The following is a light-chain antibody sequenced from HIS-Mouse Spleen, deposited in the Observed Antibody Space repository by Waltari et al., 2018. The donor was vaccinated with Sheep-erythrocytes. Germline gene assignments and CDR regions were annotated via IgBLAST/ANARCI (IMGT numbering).Light chain of an antibody. Sequence: DIVMTQSPDSLAVSLGERATINCKSSQSVLYSSNNKNYLTWYQQKPGQPPNLPIYWESTRESGVPDRFSGSGSGTDFTLTISSLQAEDVAVYYCQQYYSTLLTFGGGTKVEIK. CDR1: QSVLYSSNNKNY. V-gene: IGKV4-1*01. CDR3: QQYYSTLLT. CDR2: WES. J-gene: IGKJ4*01.